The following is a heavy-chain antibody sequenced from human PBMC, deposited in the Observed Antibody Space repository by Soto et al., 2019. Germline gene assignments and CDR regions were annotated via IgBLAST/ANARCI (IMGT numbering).Heavy chain of an antibody. D-gene: IGHD1-26*01. V-gene: IGHV3-21*01. CDR1: GFTFSSYS. J-gene: IGHJ4*02. CDR2: ISSSGSSI. CDR3: AKEGGLSGSYYISSSYYFDY. Sequence: GGSLRLSCAASGFTFSSYSMNWVRQAPGKGLEWVSSISSSGSSISYADSLKGRFTISRDNAKNSLYLQMNSLRAEDTSVYYCAKEGGLSGSYYISSSYYFDYWGQGT.